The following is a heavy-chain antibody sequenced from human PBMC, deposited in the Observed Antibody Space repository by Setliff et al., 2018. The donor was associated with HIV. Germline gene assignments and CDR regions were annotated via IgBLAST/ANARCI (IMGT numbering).Heavy chain of an antibody. V-gene: IGHV3-23*01. J-gene: IGHJ3*02. CDR3: AKMGSPVGPDAFDI. CDR1: GFTLTTYG. CDR2: IGGSGGST. D-gene: IGHD3-16*01. Sequence: GGSLRLSCAASGFTLTTYGMSWVRQAPGKGLEWVSAIGGSGGSTYYADSVKGRFTISRDNSKNTLYLQMNSLRAEDTAVYYCAKMGSPVGPDAFDIWGQGTMVTVSS.